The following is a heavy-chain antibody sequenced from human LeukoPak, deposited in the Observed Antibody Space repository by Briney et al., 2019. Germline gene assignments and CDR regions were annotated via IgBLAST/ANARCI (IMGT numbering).Heavy chain of an antibody. Sequence: TGGSLRLSCAASGFTFSSYSMNWVRQAPGKGLEWVSYISSSSSTIYYADSVKGRFTISRDNAKNSLYLQMNSLRAEDTAVYYCARDRDYYDSNAKWLDAFDIWGQGTMVTVSS. CDR3: ARDRDYYDSNAKWLDAFDI. J-gene: IGHJ3*02. CDR2: ISSSSSTI. D-gene: IGHD3-22*01. CDR1: GFTFSSYS. V-gene: IGHV3-48*01.